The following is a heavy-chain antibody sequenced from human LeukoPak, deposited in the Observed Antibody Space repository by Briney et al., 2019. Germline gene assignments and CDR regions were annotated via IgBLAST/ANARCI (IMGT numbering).Heavy chain of an antibody. CDR1: GYTFTSYD. CDR2: MNPNSGNT. Sequence: ASVKVSCKASGYTFTSYDINWVRQATGQGLEWMGWMNPNSGNTGYAQKFQGRVTMTRDTSTSTVYMELSSLRSEDTAVYYCARSDIVVVVAAMDVWGQGTTVTVSS. CDR3: ARSDIVVVVAAMDV. V-gene: IGHV1-8*01. J-gene: IGHJ6*02. D-gene: IGHD2-15*01.